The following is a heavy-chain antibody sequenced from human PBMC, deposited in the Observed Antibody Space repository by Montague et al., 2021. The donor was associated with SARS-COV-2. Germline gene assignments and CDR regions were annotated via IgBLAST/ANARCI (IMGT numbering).Heavy chain of an antibody. Sequence: SLRLSCAASGFTFGTYAMSWVRQAPGQGLVWVSAIGGSGVGSYYSDSAKGRFTISRDNSKNTLYLRMDSLRVDDTAIYYCAKSVDSGGYNYERGADYWGQGTVVTVSS. CDR3: AKSVDSGGYNYERGADY. CDR2: IGGSGVGS. D-gene: IGHD3-22*01. CDR1: GFTFGTYA. J-gene: IGHJ4*02. V-gene: IGHV3-23*01.